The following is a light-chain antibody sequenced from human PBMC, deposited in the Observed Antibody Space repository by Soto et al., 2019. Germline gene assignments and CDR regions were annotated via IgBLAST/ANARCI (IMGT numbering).Light chain of an antibody. CDR3: QHYDTFHT. CDR1: QDIADN. J-gene: IGKJ2*01. CDR2: DAS. V-gene: IGKV1-33*01. Sequence: DIPMTQSPPSLSASLGDRVIITCQASQDIADNLNWSQQKPGKAPNLLIYDASTLDTGVPSRFSGSGSGTHFTLTISNIQPDDIATYSCQHYDTFHTFGQGTKLEIK.